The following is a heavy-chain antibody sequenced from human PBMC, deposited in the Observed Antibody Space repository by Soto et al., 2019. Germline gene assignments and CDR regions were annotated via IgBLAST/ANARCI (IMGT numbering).Heavy chain of an antibody. CDR3: ARMGLHLGELSGNWFDP. D-gene: IGHD3-16*02. CDR1: GGSISSGNYY. J-gene: IGHJ5*02. V-gene: IGHV4-31*03. CDR2: IYYSGST. Sequence: PSETLSLTCTLSGGSISSGNYYWSWIRQHPGKGLEWIGYIYYSGSTHYNPSLKSRVTISLDTSNNHFSLKLSSVTAADTAVYYCARMGLHLGELSGNWFDPWGQGTLVTVSS.